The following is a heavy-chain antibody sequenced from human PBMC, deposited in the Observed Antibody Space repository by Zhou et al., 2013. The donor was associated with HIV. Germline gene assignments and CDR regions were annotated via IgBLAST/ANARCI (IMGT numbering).Heavy chain of an antibody. CDR3: GRGGWGGSLTSLPTDY. V-gene: IGHV1-18*01. D-gene: IGHD3-16*01. CDR1: GYTFTNYG. J-gene: IGHJ4*02. Sequence: QAQLVQSGAEVKKPGASVKISCKTSGYTFTNYGISWVRQAPGQGLEWMGWISGYNRKTFYTQSLQGRVTMTTDASTTTAYMELRSLRSDDTAIYYCGRGGWGGSLTSLPTDYWGQGTLVIVSS. CDR2: ISGYNRKT.